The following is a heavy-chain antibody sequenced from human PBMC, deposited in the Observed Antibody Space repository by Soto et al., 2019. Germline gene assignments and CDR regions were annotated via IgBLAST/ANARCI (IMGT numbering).Heavy chain of an antibody. CDR3: ARDGARIHGECDY. D-gene: IGHD3-16*01. J-gene: IGHJ4*02. V-gene: IGHV1-2*02. CDR1: GYNFIYY. Sequence: ASVKVSCKASGYNFIYYMHWVRQAPGQGLEWMGWINPTNGGTNYAPKFQGRVTMTRDTSIRTAYMELRSLTSDDTAVYYCARDGARIHGECDYWGQGTLVTVSS. CDR2: INPTNGGT.